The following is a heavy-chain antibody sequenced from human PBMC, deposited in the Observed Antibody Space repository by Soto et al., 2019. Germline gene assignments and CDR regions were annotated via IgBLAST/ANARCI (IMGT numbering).Heavy chain of an antibody. CDR2: IYPGDSDT. J-gene: IGHJ6*02. CDR1: GYSFTSYW. Sequence: GESLKISCKGSGYSFTSYWIGWVRQMPGKGLEWMGIIYPGDSDTRYSPSFQGQVTISADKSISTAYLQWSSLKASDTAMYYCARGGEARRTLYYYYYGMDVWGQGTTVTVSS. CDR3: ARGGEARRTLYYYYYGMDV. D-gene: IGHD6-6*01. V-gene: IGHV5-51*01.